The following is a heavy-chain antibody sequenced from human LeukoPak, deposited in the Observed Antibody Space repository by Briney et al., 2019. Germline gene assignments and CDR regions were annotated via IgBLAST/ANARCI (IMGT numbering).Heavy chain of an antibody. CDR3: ARHLSGTAMAHYFDF. CDR2: VYSSGST. D-gene: IGHD5-18*01. CDR1: GDSISSARNY. Sequence: SETLSLTCSVSGDSISSARNYWGWIRQSPGKGLEWLASVYSSGSTHSNPSLTSRVSISIDMSKNQFSLKLYSVTASDAAIYYCARHLSGTAMAHYFDFWGQGTLITVSS. J-gene: IGHJ4*02. V-gene: IGHV4-39*01.